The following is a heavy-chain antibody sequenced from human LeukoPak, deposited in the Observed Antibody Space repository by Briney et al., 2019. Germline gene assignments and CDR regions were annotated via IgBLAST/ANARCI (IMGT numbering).Heavy chain of an antibody. J-gene: IGHJ4*02. CDR3: AKFSSSGQTN. V-gene: IGHV3-9*01. D-gene: IGHD6-19*01. Sequence: GGSLRLSCAASGFTFDGYAMHWVRQAPGKGLEWVSGISWNSGSIGYADSVKGRFTISRDNAKNSLYLQMNSLRAEDTALYYCAKFSSSGQTNWGQGTLVTVSS. CDR2: ISWNSGSI. CDR1: GFTFDGYA.